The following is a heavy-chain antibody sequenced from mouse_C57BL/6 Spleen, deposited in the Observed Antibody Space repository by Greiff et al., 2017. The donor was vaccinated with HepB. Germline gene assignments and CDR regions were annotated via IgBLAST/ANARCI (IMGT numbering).Heavy chain of an antibody. CDR2: IYPGDGDT. V-gene: IGHV1-80*01. Sequence: VKLQESGAELVKPGASVKISCKASGYAFSSYWMNWVKQRPGKGLEWIGQIYPGDGDTNYNGKFKGKATLTADKSSSTAYMQLSSLTSEDSAVYFCAKGAYDGGTFAYWGQGTLVTVSA. CDR1: GYAFSSYW. D-gene: IGHD2-12*01. J-gene: IGHJ3*01. CDR3: AKGAYDGGTFAY.